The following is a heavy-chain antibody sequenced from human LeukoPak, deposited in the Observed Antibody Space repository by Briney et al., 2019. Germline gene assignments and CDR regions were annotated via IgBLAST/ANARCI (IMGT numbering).Heavy chain of an antibody. CDR2: IYTSGST. V-gene: IGHV4-4*07. D-gene: IGHD5-18*01. J-gene: IGHJ4*02. CDR1: GGSISSYY. CDR3: ARGLYSYGYSYFDY. Sequence: PSETLSLTCTVSGGSISSYYWSWIRQPAGKGLEWIGRIYTSGSTNYNPSLKSRVTMSVDTSKNQFSLKLSSVTAADTAVYYCARGLYSYGYSYFDYWGQGTLVTVSS.